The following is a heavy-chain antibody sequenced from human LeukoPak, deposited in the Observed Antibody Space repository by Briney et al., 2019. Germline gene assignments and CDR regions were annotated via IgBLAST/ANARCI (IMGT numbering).Heavy chain of an antibody. D-gene: IGHD6-6*01. Sequence: GASVKVSCKASGYTFTSYYMHWVRQAPGQGLEWMGIINPSGGSTSYAQKFQGRVTMTRDTSTSTVYMELSSLRSEDTAVYYCARDLGNRIAARLPGKTMDVWGKGTTVTASS. CDR1: GYTFTSYY. V-gene: IGHV1-46*03. CDR3: ARDLGNRIAARLPGKTMDV. CDR2: INPSGGST. J-gene: IGHJ6*03.